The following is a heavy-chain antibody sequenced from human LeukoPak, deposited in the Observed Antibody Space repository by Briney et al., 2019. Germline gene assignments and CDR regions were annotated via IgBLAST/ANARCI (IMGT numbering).Heavy chain of an antibody. D-gene: IGHD2-2*01. CDR1: GFTFWSYG. CDR3: ARTRIVVVPASYYYGMDV. V-gene: IGHV3-66*01. CDR2: VYSGGST. J-gene: IGHJ6*02. Sequence: GGSLRLSCAATGFTFWSYGMHWVRQAPGKGLEWVSVVYSGGSTYYADSVKGRFTISRDNSKNTLYLQMNSLRAEDTAVYYCARTRIVVVPASYYYGMDVWGQGTTVTVSS.